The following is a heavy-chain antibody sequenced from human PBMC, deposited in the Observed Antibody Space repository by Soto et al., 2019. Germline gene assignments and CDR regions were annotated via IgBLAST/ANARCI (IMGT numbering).Heavy chain of an antibody. Sequence: EVQLVESGGGLIQPGGSLSLSCAAPGFTCGRNEWNWARQAPGKGLEWVSLIYSSGSTSYADSVKGRFTISRDNSKNTLYLQMSSLRAEDTAVYYCATRPLLPGAPWGQGTMVTVSS. CDR1: GFTCGRNE. CDR3: ATRPLLPGAP. D-gene: IGHD3-22*01. CDR2: IYSSGST. V-gene: IGHV3-53*01. J-gene: IGHJ3*01.